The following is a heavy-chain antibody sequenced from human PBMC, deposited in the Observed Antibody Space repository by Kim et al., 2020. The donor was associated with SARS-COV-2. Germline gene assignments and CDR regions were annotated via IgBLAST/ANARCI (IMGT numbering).Heavy chain of an antibody. V-gene: IGHV6-1*01. D-gene: IGHD3-10*01. CDR2: YN. J-gene: IGHJ4*02. Sequence: YNDYAVSVKGRIPINPDTSKNQFSLQLNSVTPEDTAVYYCARVVRGAINYWGQGTLVTVSS. CDR3: ARVVRGAINY.